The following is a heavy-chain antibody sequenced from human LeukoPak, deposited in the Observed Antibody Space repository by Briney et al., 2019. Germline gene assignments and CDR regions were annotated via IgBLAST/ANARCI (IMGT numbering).Heavy chain of an antibody. CDR3: TRLGDSSGYYSDAFDI. V-gene: IGHV3-73*01. D-gene: IGHD3-22*01. CDR1: GVTFSGSA. CDR2: IRSKASSYAT. Sequence: PGGSLRLSCAASGVTFSGSAMHWVRQASGKGLEWVGRIRSKASSYATAYAASVKGRFTISRDDSKNTAYLQMNSLKTEDTAVYYCTRLGDSSGYYSDAFDIWGQGTMVTVSS. J-gene: IGHJ3*02.